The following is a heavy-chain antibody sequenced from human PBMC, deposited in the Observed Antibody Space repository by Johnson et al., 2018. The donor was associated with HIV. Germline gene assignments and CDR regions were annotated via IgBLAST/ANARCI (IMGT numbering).Heavy chain of an antibody. Sequence: VQLVESGGGVVQPGRSLRLSCAASGFTFSSYGMHWVRHAPGKGLEWVAVISYDGSNKYYADSVKGRFTISRDNANNSQYLEMNSLTSEDTALYYCVKGRLETGTSAFDMWGQGTMVTVSS. J-gene: IGHJ3*02. CDR2: ISYDGSNK. V-gene: IGHV3-30*18. D-gene: IGHD1/OR15-1a*01. CDR1: GFTFSSYG. CDR3: VKGRLETGTSAFDM.